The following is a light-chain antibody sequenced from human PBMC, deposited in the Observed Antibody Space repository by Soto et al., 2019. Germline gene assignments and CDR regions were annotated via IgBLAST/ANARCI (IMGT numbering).Light chain of an antibody. CDR1: RAISIN. Sequence: ETVMTQSPVTLSVSPGERATLSCRASRAISINLAWYQHKPGQAPRILIYGASTRATGIPARFSGSGSGTAFTLTISRLQSEDFALYYCQQYNNWPRTFGQGTKVDIK. CDR3: QQYNNWPRT. J-gene: IGKJ1*01. V-gene: IGKV3-15*01. CDR2: GAS.